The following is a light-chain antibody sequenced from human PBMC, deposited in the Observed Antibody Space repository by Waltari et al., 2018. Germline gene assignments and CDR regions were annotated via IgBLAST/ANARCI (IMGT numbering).Light chain of an antibody. Sequence: EIVLTQSPATLSFSPGERATLSCRASQSVGDYLAWHQQKPGQAPRLLIYDASNRATGIPARFSGNGSGTDFTLTISSLEPEDFAVYYCQQRSNWPRYTFGQGTKLEIK. CDR1: QSVGDY. V-gene: IGKV3-11*01. J-gene: IGKJ2*01. CDR2: DAS. CDR3: QQRSNWPRYT.